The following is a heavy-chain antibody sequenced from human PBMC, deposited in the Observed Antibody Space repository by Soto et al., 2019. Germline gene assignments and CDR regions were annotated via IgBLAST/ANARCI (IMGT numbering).Heavy chain of an antibody. CDR2: IYYSGST. CDR1: GGSVSSGSYY. Sequence: SETLSLTCTVSGGSVSSGSYYWSWIRQPPGKGLEWIGYIYYSGSTNYNPSLKSRVTISVDTSKNQFSLKLSSVTAADTAVYYCARGLRGYSLGTQAHGMDFWGQGTTVTVSS. CDR3: ARGLRGYSLGTQAHGMDF. D-gene: IGHD5-18*01. V-gene: IGHV4-61*01. J-gene: IGHJ6*02.